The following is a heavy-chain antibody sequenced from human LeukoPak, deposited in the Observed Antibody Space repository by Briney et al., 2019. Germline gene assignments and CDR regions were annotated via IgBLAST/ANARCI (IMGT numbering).Heavy chain of an antibody. J-gene: IGHJ4*02. CDR1: GFTSSSYA. D-gene: IGHD5-18*01. CDR3: AKAKGVTPEGFDY. Sequence: AGGSLRLSCAASGFTSSSYAMSWVRQAPGKGLEWVSAISVSGDSTYYADSVKGRFTISRDNYKNTLYLQMNSLRAEDTAVYYCAKAKGVTPEGFDYWGQGALVTVSS. CDR2: ISVSGDST. V-gene: IGHV3-23*01.